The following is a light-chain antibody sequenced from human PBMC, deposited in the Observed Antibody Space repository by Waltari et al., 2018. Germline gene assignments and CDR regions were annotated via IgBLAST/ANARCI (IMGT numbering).Light chain of an antibody. J-gene: IGLJ2*01. CDR1: SSDVGGYNS. CDR2: DVS. V-gene: IGLV2-14*03. CDR3: GSYSKTSTLVV. Sequence: QSALTQPASVSGSPGQSITISSAGTSSDVGGYNSVSWYQHHPGKAPKLVIVDVSNRPSGVANRFSGSKSANTASLTISGLQAEDEAHYYCGSYSKTSTLVVFGGGTKLTVL.